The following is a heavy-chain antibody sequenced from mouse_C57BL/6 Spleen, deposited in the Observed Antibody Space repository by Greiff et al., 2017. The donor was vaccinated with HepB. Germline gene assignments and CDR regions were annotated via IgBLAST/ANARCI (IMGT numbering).Heavy chain of an antibody. D-gene: IGHD1-1*01. Sequence: EVKVVESGGGLVKPGGSLKLSCAASGFTFSDYGMHWVRQAPEKGLEWVAYISSGSSTIYYADTVKGRFTISRDNAKNTLFLQMTSLRSEDTAMYYCARRRGRYSYYAMDYWGQGTSVTVSS. CDR2: ISSGSSTI. J-gene: IGHJ4*01. CDR3: ARRRGRYSYYAMDY. V-gene: IGHV5-17*01. CDR1: GFTFSDYG.